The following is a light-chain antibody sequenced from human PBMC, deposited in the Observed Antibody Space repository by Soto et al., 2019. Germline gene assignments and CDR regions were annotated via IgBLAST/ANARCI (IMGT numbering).Light chain of an antibody. J-gene: IGKJ1*01. CDR3: VQFSHFPRT. Sequence: DTVMTQTPLSSPVTLGQPASISCRSSQSLVYSDGNTYLSWLQQRPGQPPRLLIYQVSNRFSGVPDSFSGSGAGTDFTLKISRVEAGDVGIYFCVQFSHFPRTFGQGTKLEI. CDR2: QVS. V-gene: IGKV2-24*01. CDR1: QSLVYSDGNTY.